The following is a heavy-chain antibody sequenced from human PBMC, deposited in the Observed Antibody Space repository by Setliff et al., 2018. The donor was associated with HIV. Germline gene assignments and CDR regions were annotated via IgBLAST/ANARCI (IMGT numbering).Heavy chain of an antibody. Sequence: PGGSLRLSCAASGFTFSTYWMSWVRQAPGKGLEWVANIKQDGSEKYYVDSVKGRFTISRDNAKNSLSLQMNSLRAEDTAVYYCARDPYPYADYGDWYFDLWGRGTLVTVSS. CDR1: GFTFSTYW. CDR2: IKQDGSEK. V-gene: IGHV3-7*01. CDR3: ARDPYPYADYGDWYFDL. J-gene: IGHJ2*01. D-gene: IGHD4-17*01.